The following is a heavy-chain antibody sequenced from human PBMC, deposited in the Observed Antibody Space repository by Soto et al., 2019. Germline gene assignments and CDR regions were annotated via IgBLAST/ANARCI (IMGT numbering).Heavy chain of an antibody. V-gene: IGHV1-24*01. CDR2: FDPDEAET. J-gene: IGHJ5*02. Sequence: VQSGAEVKKPGASVKVSCKVSGYTLNEVAMHWVRQAPGKGLEWLGGFDPDEAETIYAQHFQGRVTMTEDTSTDTVYMELSSLRSEDTALYFCTTYHGDYNFDHWGQGTLVTVSS. D-gene: IGHD4-17*01. CDR1: GYTLNEVA. CDR3: TTYHGDYNFDH.